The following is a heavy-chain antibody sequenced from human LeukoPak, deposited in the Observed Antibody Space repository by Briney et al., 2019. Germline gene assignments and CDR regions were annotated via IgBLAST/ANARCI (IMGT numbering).Heavy chain of an antibody. CDR2: ISGSGGST. CDR3: AKSLARIITVTTFFFDY. V-gene: IGHV3-23*01. J-gene: IGHJ4*02. Sequence: PGGSLRLSCAASGFTFSSYAMSWVRQAPGKGLEWVSAISGSGGSTYYADSVKGRFTISRDNSKNTLYLQMNSLRAEDTAVYYCAKSLARIITVTTFFFDYWGQGTLVTVSS. CDR1: GFTFSSYA. D-gene: IGHD4-17*01.